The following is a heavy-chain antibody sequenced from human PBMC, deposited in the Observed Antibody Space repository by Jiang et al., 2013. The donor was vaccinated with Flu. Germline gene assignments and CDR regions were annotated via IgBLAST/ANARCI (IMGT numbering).Heavy chain of an antibody. D-gene: IGHD5-24*01. CDR1: GGSVTFTTYY. CDR3: ARQSEMTTPQD. Sequence: SGPGLVKPSGTLSLSCTVSGGSVTFTTYYWGWIRQPPGKGLEWIGSIYYSGNMYYNPSLQSRLTMSVNKSKQQFSLRLSSVTAADTAVYYCARQSEMTTPQDWGQGTMVTVSS. J-gene: IGHJ3*01. V-gene: IGHV4-39*01. CDR2: IYYSGNM.